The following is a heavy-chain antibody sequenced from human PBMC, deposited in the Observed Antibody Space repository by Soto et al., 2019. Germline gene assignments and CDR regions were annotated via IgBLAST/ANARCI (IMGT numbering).Heavy chain of an antibody. CDR2: ISGSGGST. J-gene: IGHJ4*02. D-gene: IGHD6-13*01. Sequence: EVQLLESGGGLVQPGGSLRLSCAASGFTFGSYAMNWVRQAPGKGLEWVSVISGSGGSTYYADSVKGRFTISIVNSKNTLYLQRNSLRAEDTAVYYCARRSSSWYFDYWGQGTVVTVSS. CDR1: GFTFGSYA. V-gene: IGHV3-23*01. CDR3: ARRSSSWYFDY.